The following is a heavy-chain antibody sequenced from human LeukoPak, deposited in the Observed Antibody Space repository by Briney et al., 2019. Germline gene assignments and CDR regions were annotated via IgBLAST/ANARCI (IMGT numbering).Heavy chain of an antibody. CDR3: ARERVVVPAATTNYYYYGMDV. J-gene: IGHJ6*02. V-gene: IGHV3-30*04. CDR1: GFSFSSYA. D-gene: IGHD2-2*01. Sequence: GGSLRLSCAASGFSFSSYAMHWVRQAPGKGLEWVAVISYDGSNKYYADSVKGRFTISRDNSKNTLYLQMNSLRAEDTAVYYCARERVVVPAATTNYYYYGMDVWGQGTTVTVSS. CDR2: ISYDGSNK.